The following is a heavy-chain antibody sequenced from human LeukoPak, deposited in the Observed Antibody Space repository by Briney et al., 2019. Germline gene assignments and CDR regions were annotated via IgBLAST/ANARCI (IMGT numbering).Heavy chain of an antibody. D-gene: IGHD6-25*01. J-gene: IGHJ3*02. Sequence: ASVKVSYKASGYTFTSYYVHWVRQAPGQGLQWMGIINPTSGDTNYAQKFQGRVTMTRDMSTSTVYMELSSLRSEDTAVYYCARYGFSSVWQGGWHAFDIWGHGTMVIVSS. CDR2: INPTSGDT. CDR1: GYTFTSYY. V-gene: IGHV1-46*01. CDR3: ARYGFSSVWQGGWHAFDI.